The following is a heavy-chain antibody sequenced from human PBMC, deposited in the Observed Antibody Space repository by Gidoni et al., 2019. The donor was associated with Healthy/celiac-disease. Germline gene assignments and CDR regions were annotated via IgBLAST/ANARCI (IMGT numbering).Heavy chain of an antibody. V-gene: IGHV4-39*07. D-gene: IGHD1-26*01. CDR2: IYYSGST. CDR1: GGSISSSSYY. Sequence: QLQLQESGPGLVKPSETLSLTCTVAGGSISSSSYYWGWIRQPPGKGLEWIGSIYYSGSTYYNPSLKSRVTISVDTSKNQFSLKLSSVTAADTAVYYCARVSWARGCYWGQGTLVTVSS. J-gene: IGHJ4*02. CDR3: ARVSWARGCY.